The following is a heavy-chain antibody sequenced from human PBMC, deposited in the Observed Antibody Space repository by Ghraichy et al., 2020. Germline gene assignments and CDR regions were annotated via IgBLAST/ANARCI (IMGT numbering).Heavy chain of an antibody. J-gene: IGHJ4*02. D-gene: IGHD4-17*01. CDR1: GFSLSTSGMC. CDR2: IDWDDDK. Sequence: SGPTLVKPTQTLTLTCTFSGFSLSTSGMCVTWIRQPPGKALEWLALIDWDDDKYYSTSLKTRLTISKDTSKNQVVLTMTNMDPVDTATYFCTRMPRRDYADSGFDYWGPGTLVTVSS. CDR3: TRMPRRDYADSGFDY. V-gene: IGHV2-70*01.